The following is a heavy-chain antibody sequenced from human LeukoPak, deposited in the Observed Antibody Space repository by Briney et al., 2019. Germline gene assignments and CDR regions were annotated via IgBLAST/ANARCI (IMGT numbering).Heavy chain of an antibody. D-gene: IGHD6-19*01. Sequence: GESLQISCKGSGYSFTSYWIGWVRQMPGKGLEWMGIIYPGDSDTRYSPSFQGQVTISADKSISTDYLQWSSLKAADTAMEYCARNIAVAGTGGDYWGQGTLVTVSS. V-gene: IGHV5-51*01. CDR1: GYSFTSYW. J-gene: IGHJ4*02. CDR2: IYPGDSDT. CDR3: ARNIAVAGTGGDY.